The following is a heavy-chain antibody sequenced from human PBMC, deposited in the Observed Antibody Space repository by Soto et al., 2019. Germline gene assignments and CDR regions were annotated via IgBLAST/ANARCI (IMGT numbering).Heavy chain of an antibody. CDR3: ARHVVVVAAYQPPPNWFDP. V-gene: IGHV4-39*01. D-gene: IGHD2-15*01. J-gene: IGHJ5*02. Sequence: QLQLQESGPGLVKPSETLSLTCTVSGGSISSSSYYWGWIRQPPGKGLEWIGSIYYSGSTYYNPSLKSRVTISVDTSKNQFSLKRSSVTAADTAVYYCARHVVVVAAYQPPPNWFDPWGQGTLVTVSS. CDR1: GGSISSSSYY. CDR2: IYYSGST.